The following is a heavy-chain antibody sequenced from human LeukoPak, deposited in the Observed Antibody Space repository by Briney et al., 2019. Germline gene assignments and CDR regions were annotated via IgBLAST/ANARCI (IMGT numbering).Heavy chain of an antibody. CDR3: ARVLGQWLVNYYYYYMDV. CDR2: ISSSSSYI. J-gene: IGHJ6*03. V-gene: IGHV3-21*01. CDR1: GFTFSSYA. D-gene: IGHD6-19*01. Sequence: PGGSLRLSCAASGFTFSSYAMSWVRQAPGKGLEWVSSISSSSSYIYYADSVKGRFTISRDNAKNSLYLQMNSLRAEDTAVYYCARVLGQWLVNYYYYYMDVWGKGTTVTVSS.